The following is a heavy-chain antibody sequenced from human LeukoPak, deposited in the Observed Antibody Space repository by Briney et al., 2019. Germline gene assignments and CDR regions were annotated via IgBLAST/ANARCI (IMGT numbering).Heavy chain of an antibody. D-gene: IGHD3-9*01. V-gene: IGHV4-4*02. Sequence: PSGTLSPTCAVSGGSITSSNWWTWVRQPPGKGLEWIGEIYYSGSTYYNPSLKSRVTISVDTSKNQFSLKLSSVTAADTAVYYCARAPGAYYDILTGYSNLMGAFDIWGQGTMVTVSS. CDR1: GGSITSSNW. J-gene: IGHJ3*02. CDR2: IYYSGST. CDR3: ARAPGAYYDILTGYSNLMGAFDI.